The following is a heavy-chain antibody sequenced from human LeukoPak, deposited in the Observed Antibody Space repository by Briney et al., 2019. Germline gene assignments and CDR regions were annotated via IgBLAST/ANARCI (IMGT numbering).Heavy chain of an antibody. J-gene: IGHJ4*02. V-gene: IGHV3-9*01. Sequence: GGSLRLSCAASGFTFDDYAMHWVRQAPGKGLEWVSGISWNSGSIGYADSVKGRFTISRDNAKNSLYLQMNSLRAEDTALYYCAKGKAARPESGCFDYWGQGTLVTVSS. D-gene: IGHD6-6*01. CDR1: GFTFDDYA. CDR3: AKGKAARPESGCFDY. CDR2: ISWNSGSI.